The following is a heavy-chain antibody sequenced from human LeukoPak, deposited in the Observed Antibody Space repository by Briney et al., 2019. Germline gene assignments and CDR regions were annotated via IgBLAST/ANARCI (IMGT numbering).Heavy chain of an antibody. CDR2: INHSGST. D-gene: IGHD2-21*01. V-gene: IGHV4-34*01. Sequence: SETLSLTCAVYGGSFSGYYWSWIRQPPGKGLEWIGEINHSGSTNYNPSLKSRVTISVDTSKNQFSLKLSSVTAADTAVYYCARLGDCGHDCYSHDYWGQGTLVTVSS. CDR3: ARLGDCGHDCYSHDY. J-gene: IGHJ4*02. CDR1: GGSFSGYY.